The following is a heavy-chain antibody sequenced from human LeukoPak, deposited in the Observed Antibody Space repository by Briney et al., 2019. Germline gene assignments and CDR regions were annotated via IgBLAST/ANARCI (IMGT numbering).Heavy chain of an antibody. Sequence: GGSLRFPCAASGFTFSNYAMSWVRQAPGKGLEWVSALSGSGGSAYYADSVKGRFTISRDNSKNTLYLQLNSLRPDDTAVYYCARDQLAYSGYDTLFDYWGQGTLVTVSS. CDR3: ARDQLAYSGYDTLFDY. V-gene: IGHV3-23*01. CDR1: GFTFSNYA. J-gene: IGHJ4*02. CDR2: LSGSGGSA. D-gene: IGHD5-12*01.